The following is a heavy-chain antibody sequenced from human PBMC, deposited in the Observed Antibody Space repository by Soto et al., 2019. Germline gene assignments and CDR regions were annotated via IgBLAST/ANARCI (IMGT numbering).Heavy chain of an antibody. Sequence: PSETLSLTCAVYGGSLSGYYWSWIRQPPGKGLEWIGEINHSGSTNYNPSLKSRVTISVDTSKNQFSLKLSSVTAADTAVYYCARGGYCTNGVCYTNWFDPWGQGTLVTVCS. CDR3: ARGGYCTNGVCYTNWFDP. V-gene: IGHV4-34*01. D-gene: IGHD2-8*01. CDR1: GGSLSGYY. CDR2: INHSGST. J-gene: IGHJ5*02.